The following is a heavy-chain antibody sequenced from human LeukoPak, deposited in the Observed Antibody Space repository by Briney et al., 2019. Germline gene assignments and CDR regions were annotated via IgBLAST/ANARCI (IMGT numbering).Heavy chain of an antibody. CDR3: VRGQATAWGLDY. D-gene: IGHD7-27*01. Sequence: GRSLKLSCAASGFTFSNYAMNWVRQAPGKGLVWVSHISPDARTITYADFVKGRFTISRDNAKNTVYLQLNSLRAEDTALYYCVRGQATAWGLDYWGQGTLLTVSS. CDR1: GFTFSNYA. CDR2: ISPDARTI. J-gene: IGHJ4*02. V-gene: IGHV3-74*01.